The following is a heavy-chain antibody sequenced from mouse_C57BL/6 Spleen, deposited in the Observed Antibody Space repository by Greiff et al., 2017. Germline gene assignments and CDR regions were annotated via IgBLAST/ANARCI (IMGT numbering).Heavy chain of an antibody. D-gene: IGHD1-1*02. J-gene: IGHJ2*01. CDR2: ISDGGSYT. CDR1: GFTFSSYA. V-gene: IGHV5-4*01. Sequence: EVQLVESGGGLVKPGGSLKLSCAASGFTFSSYAMSWVRQTPEKRLEWVATISDGGSYTYYPDNVKGRFTISRDNAKNNLYLQMSHLKSEDTAMYYCARDLGGPFDDGGKGTTLTVAS. CDR3: ARDLGGPFDD.